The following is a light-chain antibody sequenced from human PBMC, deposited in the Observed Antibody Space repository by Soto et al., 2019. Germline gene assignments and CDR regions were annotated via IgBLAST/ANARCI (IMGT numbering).Light chain of an antibody. CDR1: QTISGT. Sequence: EIVMTQSPATLSVSPGGRATLSCRASQTISGTLAWYQQKPGQAPRLLIHGASTRAPGFPTRFSGSGSGTDFTLTISSLQSEDFAVYYCQQYDNWPWTFGQGTKVDIK. V-gene: IGKV3-15*01. J-gene: IGKJ1*01. CDR2: GAS. CDR3: QQYDNWPWT.